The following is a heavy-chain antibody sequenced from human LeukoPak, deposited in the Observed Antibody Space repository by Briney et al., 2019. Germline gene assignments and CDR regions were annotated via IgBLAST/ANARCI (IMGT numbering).Heavy chain of an antibody. V-gene: IGHV4-39*02. CDR1: GGSISSSSYY. D-gene: IGHD2-15*01. Sequence: SEALSLTCTVSGGSISSSSYYWVWMREPPGKGLDGIGCIYYSGSTYYNPSHTRRVTISVDTSKNHYSLKLRSVTAADPAVYYCVRGDCSGGSCYLFDHWGQAALVTVSS. CDR3: VRGDCSGGSCYLFDH. J-gene: IGHJ4*02. CDR2: IYYSGST.